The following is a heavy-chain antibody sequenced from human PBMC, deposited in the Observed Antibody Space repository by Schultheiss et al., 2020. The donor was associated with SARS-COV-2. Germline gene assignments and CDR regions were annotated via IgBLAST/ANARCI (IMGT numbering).Heavy chain of an antibody. CDR3: ARGSGYYRY. D-gene: IGHD3-22*01. CDR2: MNPNSGHT. CDR1: GYTFTNND. V-gene: IGHV1-8*03. Sequence: ASVKVSCKASGYTFTNNDINWVRQAAGHGLEWMGYMNPNSGHTGYAQQFQGRVTITRNTSISTAYMELSSLRSEDTAVYYCARGSGYYRYWGQGTLVTVSS. J-gene: IGHJ4*02.